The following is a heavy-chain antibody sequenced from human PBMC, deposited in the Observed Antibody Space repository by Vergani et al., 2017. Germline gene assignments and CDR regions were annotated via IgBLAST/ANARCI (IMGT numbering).Heavy chain of an antibody. CDR2: ISNDGSNE. J-gene: IGHJ4*02. D-gene: IGHD6-19*01. V-gene: IGHV3-30-3*01. Sequence: QVHLVESGGGVVQPGRSLRLSCAASGFTFSNYPMHWVRQAPGKGLERVAVISNDGSNEYYSDTVKGRCTSSRDKSKNTLYLQMNGLRAADTDVYYCARGEYGSGWYYFDYWGQGTLVTVSS. CDR3: ARGEYGSGWYYFDY. CDR1: GFTFSNYP.